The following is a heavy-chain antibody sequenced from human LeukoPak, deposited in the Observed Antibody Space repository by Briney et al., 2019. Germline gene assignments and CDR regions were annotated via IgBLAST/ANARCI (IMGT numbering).Heavy chain of an antibody. CDR3: ASERAGTFRLYYFDY. Sequence: PGGSLRLSCAASGFTFSSYEMNWVRQAPGKGLEWVSYISSSGSTIYYADSVKGRFTISRDNAKNSLYLQMNSLRAEDTAVYYCASERAGTFRLYYFDYWGQGTLATVSS. V-gene: IGHV3-48*03. J-gene: IGHJ4*02. CDR1: GFTFSSYE. D-gene: IGHD6-13*01. CDR2: ISSSGSTI.